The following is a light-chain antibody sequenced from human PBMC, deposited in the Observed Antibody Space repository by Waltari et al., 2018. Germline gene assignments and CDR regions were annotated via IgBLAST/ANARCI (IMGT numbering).Light chain of an antibody. CDR3: QHYNSYGT. CDR2: KAS. Sequence: DIQMTQSPSTLSAYVGDRVTITCRASQTISSWLAWYQQKPGKAPKLLIYKASSLESGVPSRFSGSGSGTEFTLTISSLQPDDFATYYCQHYNSYGTFGQGTRLEMK. J-gene: IGKJ5*01. CDR1: QTISSW. V-gene: IGKV1-5*03.